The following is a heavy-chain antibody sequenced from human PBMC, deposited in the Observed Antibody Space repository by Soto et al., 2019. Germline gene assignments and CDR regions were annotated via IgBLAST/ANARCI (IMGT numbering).Heavy chain of an antibody. CDR1: VGSITSGAYS. CDR2: ISQSGAT. CDR3: ARGIWNIEEMIYGFYFEP. J-gene: IGHJ5*02. D-gene: IGHD2-8*01. V-gene: IGHV4-30-2*01. Sequence: SETLSLTCAFSVGSITSGAYSCSWIRQPPWKVLEWLGYISQSGATYYNPSLERRVTISMDRSKNAFSLNLSSVTADDTAVYYCARGIWNIEEMIYGFYFEPWGPGTLVRVSS.